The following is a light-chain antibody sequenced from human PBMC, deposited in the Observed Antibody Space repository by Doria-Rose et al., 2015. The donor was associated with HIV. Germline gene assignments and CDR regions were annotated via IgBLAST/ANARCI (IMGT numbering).Light chain of an antibody. J-gene: IGKJ1*01. CDR1: QNINRF. Sequence: DIRLTQSPSSLSASVGDRVTITCRASQNINRFLNWYQQKPAKVTKVLIYAASSLQSGFPSRFSGSGSGTDFTLTISSLHPEDFATYYCQQSFSTPRTFGQGTKVEIK. V-gene: IGKV1-39*01. CDR2: AAS. CDR3: QQSFSTPRT.